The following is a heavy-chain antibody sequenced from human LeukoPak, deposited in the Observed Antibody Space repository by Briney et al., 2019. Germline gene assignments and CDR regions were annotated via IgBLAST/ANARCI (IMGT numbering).Heavy chain of an antibody. J-gene: IGHJ4*02. Sequence: PGGSLRLSCAASGFTFSSYAMSWVRQAPGKGLEWVSAISGSGGSTYYADSVKGRFTISRDNSKNTLYLQMNSLRAEDMAVYYCARNTNLWFGELPPYWGQGTLVTVSS. CDR1: GFTFSSYA. CDR3: ARNTNLWFGELPPY. CDR2: ISGSGGST. D-gene: IGHD3-10*01. V-gene: IGHV3-23*01.